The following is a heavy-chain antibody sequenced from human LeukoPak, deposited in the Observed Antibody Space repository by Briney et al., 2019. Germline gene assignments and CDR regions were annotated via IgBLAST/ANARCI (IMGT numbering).Heavy chain of an antibody. CDR1: GFTFSSYE. V-gene: IGHV3-48*03. CDR3: AKDDAWLQYGN. Sequence: GGSLRLSCAASGFTFSSYEMNWVRQAPGKGLEWVSYISSSGSTIYYADSVKGRFTISRDNSKGTVYLQMNSLRPEDTAVYYCAKDDAWLQYGNWGRGTLVTVSS. CDR2: ISSSGSTI. J-gene: IGHJ4*02. D-gene: IGHD5-24*01.